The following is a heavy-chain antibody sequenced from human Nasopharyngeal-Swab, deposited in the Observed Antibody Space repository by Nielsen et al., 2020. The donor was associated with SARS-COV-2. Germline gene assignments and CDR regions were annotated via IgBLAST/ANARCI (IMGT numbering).Heavy chain of an antibody. J-gene: IGHJ1*01. CDR2: INPNSGGT. Sequence: WVGQAPGQGLEWMGRINPNSGGTNYAQKFQGRVTMTRDTSISTAYMELSRLRSDDTAVYYCARDREYFQHWGQGTLVTVSS. CDR3: ARDREYFQH. V-gene: IGHV1-2*06.